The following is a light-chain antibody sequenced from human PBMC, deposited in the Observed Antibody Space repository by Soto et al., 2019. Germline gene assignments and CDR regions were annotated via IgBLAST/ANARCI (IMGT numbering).Light chain of an antibody. Sequence: EIVLTQSPGTLALSPGERATLSCRASQSVSSSYLSWYQQKPGQAPRLLIYGASSRATGIPDRFSGSGSGTAFTLTISRLEPEDFAVYYCQQYGSSPRTFGQGTQVDIK. CDR2: GAS. J-gene: IGKJ1*01. CDR3: QQYGSSPRT. V-gene: IGKV3-20*01. CDR1: QSVSSSY.